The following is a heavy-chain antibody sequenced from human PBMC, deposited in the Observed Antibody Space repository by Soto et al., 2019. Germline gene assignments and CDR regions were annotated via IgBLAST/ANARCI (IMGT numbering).Heavy chain of an antibody. V-gene: IGHV3-21*01. CDR2: ISSSSSYI. Sequence: GGSLRLSCAASGFTFSSYSMNWVRQAPGKGLEWVSSISSSSSYIYYADSVKGRFTISRDNAKNSLYLQMNSLRAEDTAVYYCARVSSYGDYVDGGDDAFDIWGQGTMVTVSS. J-gene: IGHJ3*02. CDR1: GFTFSSYS. CDR3: ARVSSYGDYVDGGDDAFDI. D-gene: IGHD4-17*01.